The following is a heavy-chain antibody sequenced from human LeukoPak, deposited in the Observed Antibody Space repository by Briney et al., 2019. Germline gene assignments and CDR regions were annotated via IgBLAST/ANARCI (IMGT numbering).Heavy chain of an antibody. V-gene: IGHV4-59*01. J-gene: IGHJ3*02. CDR2: IYDSGST. CDR3: ACLTTADAFDI. D-gene: IGHD3-22*01. Sequence: PSETLSLTCTVSGGSISSYYWSWLRQPPGKGLEWIGYIYDSGSTNYNPSLKSRVTISVDTSKNQFSLKLSSVTAADPAVYYCACLTTADAFDIWGQGTMVTVSS. CDR1: GGSISSYY.